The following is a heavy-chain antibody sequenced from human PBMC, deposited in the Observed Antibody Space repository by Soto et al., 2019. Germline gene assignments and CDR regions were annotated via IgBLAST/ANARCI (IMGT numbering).Heavy chain of an antibody. Sequence: LILSCASSGFTFSDYTMHWVRQAPFQGLEWFSLISWDGGSTYYADSVKGRFTISRDNSKNSLYLQMNSLRTEDTALYYCSRGQQWLVRADYGMEVWGQGTTVTVSS. V-gene: IGHV3-43*01. CDR2: ISWDGGST. CDR3: SRGQQWLVRADYGMEV. J-gene: IGHJ6*02. CDR1: GFTFSDYT. D-gene: IGHD6-19*01.